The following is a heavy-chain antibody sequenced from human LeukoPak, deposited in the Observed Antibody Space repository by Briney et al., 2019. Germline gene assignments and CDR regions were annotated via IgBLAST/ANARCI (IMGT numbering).Heavy chain of an antibody. V-gene: IGHV4-4*07. CDR3: ARDFLAVTDGEWHYYYGMDV. CDR2: IYTSGST. CDR1: GGSISSYY. J-gene: IGHJ6*02. D-gene: IGHD3-10*01. Sequence: SETLSLTCTVSGGSISSYYWSWIGQPAGKGLEWIGRIYTSGSTNYNPSLKSRVTMSVDTSKNQFSLKLSSVTAADTAVYYCARDFLAVTDGEWHYYYGMDVWGQGTTVTVSS.